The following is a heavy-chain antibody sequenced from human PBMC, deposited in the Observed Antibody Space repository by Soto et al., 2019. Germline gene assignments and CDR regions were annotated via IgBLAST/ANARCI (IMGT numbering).Heavy chain of an antibody. Sequence: QVQLQESGPGLLKPSGTLSLTCTVSGDSMSSSNWWNWVRQPPGKGLEWIGEAHHSGRTNYNPSLKSRVTLSVDWSQNLFSLKLASVTAADTAVYYCVRSAATALDYWGQGTLVTVSS. CDR3: VRSAATALDY. CDR2: AHHSGRT. V-gene: IGHV4-4*02. J-gene: IGHJ4*02. D-gene: IGHD6-13*01. CDR1: GDSMSSSNW.